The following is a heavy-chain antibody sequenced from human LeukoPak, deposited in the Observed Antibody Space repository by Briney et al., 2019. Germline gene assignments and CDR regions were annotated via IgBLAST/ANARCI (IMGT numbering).Heavy chain of an antibody. CDR2: ISSSSSYI. Sequence: GGSLRLSCAASGFMFSSYWMSWVRQAPGKGLEWVSSISSSSSYIYYADSVKGRFTISRDNAKNSLYLQMNSLRAEDTAVYYCARSFDNYYYYHMDVWGKGTTVTISS. J-gene: IGHJ6*03. D-gene: IGHD3-10*01. CDR3: ARSFDNYYYYHMDV. CDR1: GFMFSSYW. V-gene: IGHV3-21*01.